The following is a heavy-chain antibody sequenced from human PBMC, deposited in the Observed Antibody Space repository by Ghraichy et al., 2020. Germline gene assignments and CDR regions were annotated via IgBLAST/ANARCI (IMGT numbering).Heavy chain of an antibody. CDR1: GFTFGDYA. J-gene: IGHJ4*02. CDR3: SRSLTEDGAKYHFDH. CDR2: IRSKTFGWTT. Sequence: GGSLRLSCTTSGFTFGDYAMTWLRQAPGKGLEWVGFIRSKTFGWTTEYAASVEGRFTVSRDNSKGIVYLQMNSLKTDDTAVYYCSRSLTEDGAKYHFDHWGQGTLVTVSS. D-gene: IGHD2-2*01. V-gene: IGHV3-49*03.